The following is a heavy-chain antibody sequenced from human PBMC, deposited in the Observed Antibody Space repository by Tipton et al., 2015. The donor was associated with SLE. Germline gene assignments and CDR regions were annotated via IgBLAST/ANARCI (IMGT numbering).Heavy chain of an antibody. V-gene: IGHV4-59*08. Sequence: TLSLTCTVSGGSISGFYWSWIRQPPGKGLEWIGYIYYSGRTNYKPSLKSRVTISVDTSKNEFSLELTSVTAADTAAYYCARVGDGYYYGMDVWGQGTTVTVSS. CDR1: GGSISGFY. J-gene: IGHJ6*02. CDR3: ARVGDGYYYGMDV. CDR2: IYYSGRT.